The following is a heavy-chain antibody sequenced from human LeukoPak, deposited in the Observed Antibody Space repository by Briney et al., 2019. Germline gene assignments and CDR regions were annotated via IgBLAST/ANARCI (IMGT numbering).Heavy chain of an antibody. Sequence: PGGSLRLSCAASGFTFSSYGMSWVRQAPGKGLEWVSAISGSGGSTYYADSVKGRFTISRDNSKNTLYLQMNSLRAEDTAVYYCAKEGGGPLWFGEYNFDYWGQGTLVTVSS. J-gene: IGHJ4*02. D-gene: IGHD3-10*01. V-gene: IGHV3-23*01. CDR3: AKEGGGPLWFGEYNFDY. CDR1: GFTFSSYG. CDR2: ISGSGGST.